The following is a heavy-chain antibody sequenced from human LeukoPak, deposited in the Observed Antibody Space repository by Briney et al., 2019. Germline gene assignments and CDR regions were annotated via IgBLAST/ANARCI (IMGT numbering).Heavy chain of an antibody. V-gene: IGHV5-51*01. D-gene: IGHD3-22*01. CDR3: ARQIALKTPTYYYDSSGYYPFDY. CDR2: IYPGDSDT. CDR1: GYSFTSYW. Sequence: GESLKISCKGSGYSFTSYWIGWVRQMPGKGLEWMGIIYPGDSDTRYSPSFQGQVTISADKSISTAYLQWSSLKASDTAMYYCARQIALKTPTYYYDSSGYYPFDYWGQGTLVTVSS. J-gene: IGHJ4*02.